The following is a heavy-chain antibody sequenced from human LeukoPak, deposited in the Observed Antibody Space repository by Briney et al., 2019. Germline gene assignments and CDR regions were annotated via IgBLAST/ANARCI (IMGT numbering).Heavy chain of an antibody. D-gene: IGHD3-22*01. CDR2: ISAYNGNT. CDR1: GSTFTSYG. CDR3: ARDMGSSGYLFDY. V-gene: IGHV1-18*01. J-gene: IGHJ4*02. Sequence: ASVKVSCKASGSTFTSYGISWVRQAPGQGLELMGWISAYNGNTNYAQKLQGRVTMATYTSTSKAYMELRSQRSDDTAVYYCARDMGSSGYLFDYWGQGTLVTVSS.